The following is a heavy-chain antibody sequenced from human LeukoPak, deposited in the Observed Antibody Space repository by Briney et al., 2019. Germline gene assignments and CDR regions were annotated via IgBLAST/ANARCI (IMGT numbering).Heavy chain of an antibody. CDR1: GFTFSNAW. CDR3: TTEVIEGATDGTFDI. V-gene: IGHV3-15*01. CDR2: IKTKTDGGST. Sequence: PGGSLRLSCAASGFTFSNAWMSWVRQAPGKGPEWVGRIKTKTDGGSTDYAAPVKGRFTTSRDDSKNTLYLLMNSLKTEDTAVYYCTTEVIEGATDGTFDIWGQGTMVTVSS. D-gene: IGHD1-26*01. J-gene: IGHJ3*02.